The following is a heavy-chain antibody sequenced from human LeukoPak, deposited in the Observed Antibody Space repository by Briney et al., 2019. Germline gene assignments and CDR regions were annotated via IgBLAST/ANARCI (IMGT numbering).Heavy chain of an antibody. J-gene: IGHJ4*02. CDR3: AREARSGSYYSIFDY. Sequence: QSGGSLRLSCAASGFTFSSYGMHWVRQAPGKGLEWVAVIWYDGSNKYYADSAKGRFTISRDNSKNTLYLQMNSLRAEDTAVYYCAREARSGSYYSIFDYWGQGTLVTVSS. CDR2: IWYDGSNK. D-gene: IGHD3-10*01. V-gene: IGHV3-33*08. CDR1: GFTFSSYG.